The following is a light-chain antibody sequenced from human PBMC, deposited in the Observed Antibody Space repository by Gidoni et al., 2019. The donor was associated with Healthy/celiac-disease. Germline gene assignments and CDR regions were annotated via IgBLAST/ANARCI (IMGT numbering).Light chain of an antibody. CDR1: SSNIGNNY. J-gene: IGLJ2*01. Sequence: QSVLPQQPSVSAAPGQKVTIPCPGSSSNIGNNYVSWYQLPPGTAPKLLIYDNKKRPAVIPDRFSGSNAGTSATLVITGLQTGDEADYYGGTGDSSLGAVVFGGGTKLTVL. CDR3: GTGDSSLGAVV. CDR2: DNK. V-gene: IGLV1-51*01.